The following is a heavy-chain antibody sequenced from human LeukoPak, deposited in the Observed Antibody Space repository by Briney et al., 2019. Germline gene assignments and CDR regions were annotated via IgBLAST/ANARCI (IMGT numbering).Heavy chain of an antibody. CDR1: GGSFNGYY. CDR3: ARHLTGERAFDI. CDR2: VNHSGRA. Sequence: SETLSLTCAVYGGSFNGYYWSWIRQPPGKGLEWIGEVNHSGRANCNPSLKSRATITADTSKNQFSLKVTSVTAADTATYYCARHLTGERAFDIWGQGTLVTFSS. J-gene: IGHJ3*02. V-gene: IGHV4-34*01. D-gene: IGHD7-27*01.